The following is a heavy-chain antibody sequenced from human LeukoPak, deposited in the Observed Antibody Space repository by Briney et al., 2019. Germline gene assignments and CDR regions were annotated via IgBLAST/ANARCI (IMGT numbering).Heavy chain of an antibody. CDR1: GFTFSSYA. V-gene: IGHV3-30-3*01. Sequence: GGSLRLSCAASGFTFSSYAMHWVRQAPGKGLEWVAVISYDGSNKYYADSVKGRFTISRDNSKNTLYLQMNSLRAEDTAIYYCARDLRDWKPYYGMDVWGQGTTVTVSS. D-gene: IGHD1-1*01. CDR2: ISYDGSNK. J-gene: IGHJ6*02. CDR3: ARDLRDWKPYYGMDV.